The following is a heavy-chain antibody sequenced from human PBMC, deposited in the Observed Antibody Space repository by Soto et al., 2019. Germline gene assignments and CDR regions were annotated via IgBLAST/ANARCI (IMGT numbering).Heavy chain of an antibody. D-gene: IGHD6-13*01. V-gene: IGHV1-69*01. CDR1: GGTFSSYA. Sequence: QVQLVQSGAEVKKPGSSVKVSCKASGGTFSSYAISWVRQAPGQGLEWMGGIIPIFGTANYAQKFQGRVTITADESTSTAYMELSSLRSEDTAVYYCARDRLYSRSWGGYYYGMDVWGQGTTVTVSS. J-gene: IGHJ6*02. CDR3: ARDRLYSRSWGGYYYGMDV. CDR2: IIPIFGTA.